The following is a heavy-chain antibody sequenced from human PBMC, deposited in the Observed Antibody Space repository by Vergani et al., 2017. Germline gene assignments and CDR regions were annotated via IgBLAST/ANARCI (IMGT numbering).Heavy chain of an antibody. CDR2: ISYDGRNK. V-gene: IGHV3-30*01. CDR1: GFTFSSYA. D-gene: IGHD6-19*01. J-gene: IGHJ4*02. CDR3: ARGAILSTIAVAGTYYFDY. Sequence: QVQLVESGGGVVQPGRSLRLSCAASGFTFSSYAMHWVRQAPGKGLEWVAVISYDGRNKYYADSVKGRFTISRDNSKNTLYLQMNSLRAEDTAVYYCARGAILSTIAVAGTYYFDYWGQGTLVTVSS.